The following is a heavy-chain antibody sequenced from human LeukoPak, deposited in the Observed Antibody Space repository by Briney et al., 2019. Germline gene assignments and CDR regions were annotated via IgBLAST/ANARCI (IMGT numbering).Heavy chain of an antibody. D-gene: IGHD3-10*01. V-gene: IGHV3-21*01. J-gene: IGHJ4*02. CDR1: GFTFSSYS. CDR2: ISSSSSYI. Sequence: GGSLRLSCAASGFTFSSYSMNWVRQAPGKGLEWVSSISSSSSYIYYADSVKGRFTISRDNAKNSLYLQMNSLRAEDTAVYYCARDLYGSGSYPLFDYWGQGTLVTVSS. CDR3: ARDLYGSGSYPLFDY.